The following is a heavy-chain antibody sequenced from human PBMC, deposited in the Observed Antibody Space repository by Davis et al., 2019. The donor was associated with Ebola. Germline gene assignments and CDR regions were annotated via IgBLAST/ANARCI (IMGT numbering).Heavy chain of an antibody. CDR3: ARWGQLVGYAFDI. J-gene: IGHJ3*02. V-gene: IGHV1-69*06. CDR2: IIPIFGTA. D-gene: IGHD6-6*01. CDR1: GGTFSSYA. Sequence: SVKVSCKASGGTFSSYAISWVRQAPGQGLEWMGGIIPIFGTANYAQKFQGRVTITADKSTSTAYMELSSLRSEDTAMYYCARWGQLVGYAFDIWGQGTMVTVSS.